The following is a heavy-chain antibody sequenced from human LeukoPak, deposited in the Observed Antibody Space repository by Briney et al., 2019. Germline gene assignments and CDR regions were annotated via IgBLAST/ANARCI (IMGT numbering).Heavy chain of an antibody. Sequence: PSETLSLTCAVNGGSFSGYYWSWIRQPAGKGLEWIGRIDTSGNTNYKPSLKSRVTMSVDTSKNQFSLKLSSVTAADTAVYYCARVSSSWYQDWYFDLWGRGTLVTVSS. CDR1: GGSFSGYY. CDR3: ARVSSSWYQDWYFDL. J-gene: IGHJ2*01. D-gene: IGHD6-13*01. V-gene: IGHV4-59*10. CDR2: IDTSGNT.